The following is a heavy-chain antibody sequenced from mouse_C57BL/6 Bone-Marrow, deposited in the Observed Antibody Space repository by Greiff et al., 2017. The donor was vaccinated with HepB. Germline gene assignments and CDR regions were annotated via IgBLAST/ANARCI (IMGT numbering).Heavy chain of an antibody. Sequence: QVQLKESGAELARPGASVKLSCKASGYTFTSYGISWVKQRTGQGLEWIGEIYPRSGNTYYNEKFKGKATLTADKSSSTADMELRSLTSADSADYFCAASRGYAAWFDYWGQGTLVTVSA. J-gene: IGHJ3*01. V-gene: IGHV1-81*01. CDR1: GYTFTSYG. CDR2: IYPRSGNT. D-gene: IGHD2-2*01. CDR3: AASRGYAAWFDY.